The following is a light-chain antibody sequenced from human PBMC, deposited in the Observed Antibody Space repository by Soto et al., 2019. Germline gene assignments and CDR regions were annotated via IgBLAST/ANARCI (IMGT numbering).Light chain of an antibody. Sequence: EIVLTQSPDTLSLSPGERATLSCRASQSINYRCLAWYQQKPGQAPRLLISGASSRASGIPDRFSGTGSGTDFTLTITILDPEDFAVYYCHQCGSSPFTFGPGTKVDIK. J-gene: IGKJ3*01. V-gene: IGKV3-20*01. CDR1: QSINYRC. CDR3: HQCGSSPFT. CDR2: GAS.